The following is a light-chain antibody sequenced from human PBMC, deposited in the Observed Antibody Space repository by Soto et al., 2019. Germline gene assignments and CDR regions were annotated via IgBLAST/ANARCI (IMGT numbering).Light chain of an antibody. CDR2: DND. CDR1: TSNIAKNH. CDR3: GAWDDSLSFYV. J-gene: IGLJ1*01. V-gene: IGLV1-51*01. Sequence: QSVLTQPPSVSAAPGQKGSISCSGSTSNIAKNHVSWYQRLPGTAPKLLFYDNDKRPSGIPDRFSASKSATSSTLDITGLQTGDEADYLCGAWDDSLSFYVFGTGTKVTVL.